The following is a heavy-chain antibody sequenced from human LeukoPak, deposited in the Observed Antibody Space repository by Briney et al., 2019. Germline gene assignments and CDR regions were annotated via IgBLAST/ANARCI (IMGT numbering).Heavy chain of an antibody. CDR3: ARRTDRSFWYLDY. CDR2: IYPGDSDT. Sequence: PGKSLKLSCKGSGYSFTNYWIGWVRQLPGKGLEWMGIIYPGDSDTRYSPSFQGQVTIGADKSISTAYLQWSSLKASDTAMYYCARRTDRSFWYLDYWGQGTLVTVSS. CDR1: GYSFTNYW. J-gene: IGHJ4*02. V-gene: IGHV5-51*01.